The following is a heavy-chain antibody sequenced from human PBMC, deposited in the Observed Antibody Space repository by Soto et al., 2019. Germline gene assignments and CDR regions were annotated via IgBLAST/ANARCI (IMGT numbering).Heavy chain of an antibody. Sequence: SETLSLTCAVYGGSFSGYYWSWIRQPPGKGLEWIGEINHSGSTNYNPSLKSRVTISVDTSKNQFSLKLSSVTAADTAVYYCARGRMDSSGYFFDYWGQGTLVTVS. CDR1: GGSFSGYY. V-gene: IGHV4-34*01. CDR2: INHSGST. D-gene: IGHD3-22*01. CDR3: ARGRMDSSGYFFDY. J-gene: IGHJ4*02.